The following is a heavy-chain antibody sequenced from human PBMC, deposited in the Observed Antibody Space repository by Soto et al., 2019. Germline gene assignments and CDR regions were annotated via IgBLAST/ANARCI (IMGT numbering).Heavy chain of an antibody. V-gene: IGHV4-31*03. CDR3: AREVMTSVTRGWFDP. CDR2: VYSGDIA. D-gene: IGHD4-17*01. J-gene: IGHJ5*02. CDR1: GGSLNSGGYF. Sequence: QVQLQESGPGLVRPSQTLSLTCTVSGGSLNSGGYFWSWIRQVPGKGLEWIGYVYSGDIAYYNPSLQSRVPISLDTSKKRFSPTLTSVTAADTAIYFCAREVMTSVTRGWFDPWGQGTLVTVSS.